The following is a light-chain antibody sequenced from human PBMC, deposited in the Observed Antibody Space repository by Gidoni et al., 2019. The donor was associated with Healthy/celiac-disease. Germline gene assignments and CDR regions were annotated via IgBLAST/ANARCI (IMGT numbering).Light chain of an antibody. CDR1: NIGSKN. CDR2: RDS. J-gene: IGLJ2*01. Sequence: SYELTQPLSVSVALGQTARIPCGGNNIGSKNVPGYQQNPGQAPVLVIYRDSNRPSGIPERFSGSNSGNTATLTISRAQAGDEADYYCQVWDSSTVVFGGGTKLTVL. V-gene: IGLV3-9*01. CDR3: QVWDSSTVV.